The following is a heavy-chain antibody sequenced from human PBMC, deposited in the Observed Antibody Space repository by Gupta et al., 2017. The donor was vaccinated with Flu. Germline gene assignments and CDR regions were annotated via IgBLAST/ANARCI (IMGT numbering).Heavy chain of an antibody. Sequence: AWIRQSPRKGLEWIGNIFYSGNTQYNPSLRSRLTMSIDTSTNQFSLRVTSMTAPDTAVYYCARSVTGDYFDNWGQGSLVTVSS. D-gene: IGHD7-27*01. J-gene: IGHJ4*02. CDR2: IFYSGNT. V-gene: IGHV4-39*01. CDR3: ARSVTGDYFDN.